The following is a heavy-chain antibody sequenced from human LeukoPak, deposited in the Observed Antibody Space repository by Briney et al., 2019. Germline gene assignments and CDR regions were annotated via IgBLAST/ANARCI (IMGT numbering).Heavy chain of an antibody. CDR3: ARDRMDDFDI. CDR2: IYYSGIH. D-gene: IGHD1-14*01. J-gene: IGHJ3*02. Sequence: SQTLSLTCTVSGGSISSGGYYWSWIRQHPGKGLEWIGYIYYSGIHYYNPSLKSRVTISVDTSKNQFSLKLSAVTAADTAVYYCARDRMDDFDIWGQGTMVTVSS. V-gene: IGHV4-31*03. CDR1: GGSISSGGYY.